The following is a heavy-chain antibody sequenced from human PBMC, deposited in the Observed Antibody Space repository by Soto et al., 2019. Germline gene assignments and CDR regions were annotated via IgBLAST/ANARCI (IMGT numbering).Heavy chain of an antibody. J-gene: IGHJ4*02. D-gene: IGHD2-15*01. CDR2: IYHSGST. CDR3: ARASCSGGSCYSVPYYFDY. Sequence: PSETLSLTCAVSGGSISSSNWWSWVRQPPGKGLEWIGEIYHSGSTNYNPSLKSRVTISVDKSKNQFSLKLSSVTAADTAVYYRARASCSGGSCYSVPYYFDYWGQGTLVTVSS. V-gene: IGHV4-4*02. CDR1: GGSISSSNW.